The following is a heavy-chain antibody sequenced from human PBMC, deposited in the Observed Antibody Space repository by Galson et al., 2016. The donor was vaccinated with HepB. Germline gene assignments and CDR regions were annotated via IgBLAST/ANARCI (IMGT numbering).Heavy chain of an antibody. Sequence: SVKVSCKASGGTFSRYPISWVRQAPGQGLEWMGGIILMFGTAKYAQKFQGRVTITADESTSTGYMDLTSLRSEDTAVYYCARRGFDNWDEADPFDYWGQGTLVTVSS. V-gene: IGHV1-69*13. CDR1: GGTFSRYP. J-gene: IGHJ4*02. D-gene: IGHD1-20*01. CDR2: IILMFGTA. CDR3: ARRGFDNWDEADPFDY.